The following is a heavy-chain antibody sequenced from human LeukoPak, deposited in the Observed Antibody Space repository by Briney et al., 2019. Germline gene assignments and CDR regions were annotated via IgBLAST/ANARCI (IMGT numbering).Heavy chain of an antibody. CDR3: ARDWATVTELDY. V-gene: IGHV4-31*03. CDR2: SYYSGTT. D-gene: IGHD4-17*01. CDR1: GGSISSGGYY. Sequence: PSQTLSLTCTVSGGSISSGGYYWGWIRQHPGIGLEWIGFSYYSGTTYYNPSLKSRVSILVDTSKNQFSLKLSSVTAADTAVYYCARDWATVTELDYWGQGTLVTVSS. J-gene: IGHJ4*02.